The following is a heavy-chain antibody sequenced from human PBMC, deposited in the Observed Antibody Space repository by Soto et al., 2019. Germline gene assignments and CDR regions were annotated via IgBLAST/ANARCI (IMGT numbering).Heavy chain of an antibody. CDR3: AKQGIEVAGTDYFDY. Sequence: QVQLVESGGGVVQPGKSLRLSCAAAGFIFRSYGVHWVRQAPGKGLEWVAVISHDGSNAYYADAVNGRCTISRDNAKNTVYLQMNSLRAEDTAVYYCAKQGIEVAGTDYFDYWGQGALGTVAS. D-gene: IGHD6-19*01. CDR2: ISHDGSNA. V-gene: IGHV3-30*18. CDR1: GFIFRSYG. J-gene: IGHJ4*02.